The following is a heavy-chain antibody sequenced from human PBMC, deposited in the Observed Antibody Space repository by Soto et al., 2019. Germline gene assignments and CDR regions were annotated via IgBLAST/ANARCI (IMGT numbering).Heavy chain of an antibody. V-gene: IGHV3-21*06. Sequence: GWSLRLSCAASVFTFISYNMNWVRQAPGKGLEWVSCISSSSSFAYYADSVKGRFTISRDNAKNSVYLQMNSLRAEDTALYYCSRDSSGGLDFWGQGSLVTVSS. CDR1: VFTFISYN. CDR2: ISSSSSFA. CDR3: SRDSSGGLDF. D-gene: IGHD2-15*01. J-gene: IGHJ4*02.